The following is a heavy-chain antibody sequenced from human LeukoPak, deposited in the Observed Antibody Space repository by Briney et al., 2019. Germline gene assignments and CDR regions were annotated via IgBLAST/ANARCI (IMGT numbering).Heavy chain of an antibody. J-gene: IGHJ4*02. V-gene: IGHV4-34*01. Sequence: SETLSLTCAVYGGSFSGYYWSWIRQPPGKGLEWIGEINHSGSTYYNPSLKSRATISVDTSKNQFSLKLSSVTAADTAVYYCAAYGTIFGVVIDYWGQGTLVTVSS. CDR1: GGSFSGYY. CDR2: INHSGST. D-gene: IGHD3-3*01. CDR3: AAYGTIFGVVIDY.